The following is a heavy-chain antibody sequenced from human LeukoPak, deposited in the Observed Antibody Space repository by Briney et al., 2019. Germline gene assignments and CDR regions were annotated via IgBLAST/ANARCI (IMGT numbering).Heavy chain of an antibody. J-gene: IGHJ6*03. D-gene: IGHD1-26*01. CDR2: INPNSGGT. CDR1: GYTFTGYY. V-gene: IGHV1-2*02. Sequence: GASVKVSCKASGYTFTGYYLFWVRQAPGQGLEWMGWINPNSGGTNYAQKFQGRVTMTRDTSISTAYMELSRLRSDDTAVYYCARDLTVNAWELLYYYYYYMDVWGKGTTVTVSS. CDR3: ARDLTVNAWELLYYYYYYMDV.